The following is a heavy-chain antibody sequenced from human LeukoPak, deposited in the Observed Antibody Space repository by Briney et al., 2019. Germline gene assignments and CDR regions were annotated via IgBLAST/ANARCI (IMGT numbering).Heavy chain of an antibody. V-gene: IGHV3-23*01. J-gene: IGHJ3*02. CDR2: ISGSGGST. D-gene: IGHD2-2*01. CDR1: GLTSSSHV. CDR3: GPIATSNDAFDM. Sequence: GGSLRLSCAASGLTSSSHVMSWVRQAPGKGLEWVSAISGSGGSTYYADSVKGRFTISRDNSKDTLYLQINSLRAEDTAVYYCGPIATSNDAFDMWGQGTMVTVSS.